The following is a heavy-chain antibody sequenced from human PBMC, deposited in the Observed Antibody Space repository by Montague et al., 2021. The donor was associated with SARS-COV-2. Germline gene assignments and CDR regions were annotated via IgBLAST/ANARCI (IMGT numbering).Heavy chain of an antibody. J-gene: IGHJ4*02. CDR3: ARVVAAISGTVDY. CDR2: IYSSGNT. V-gene: IGHV4-39*01. CDR1: GGSISSSSYF. Sequence: SETLSLTCSVSGGSISSSSYFWGWIRQPPGKGLEWIGSIYSSGNTYYNSSLKSRVTISVDTSKNQFSLKLSSVTAADTAVYYCARVVAAISGTVDYWGQGTLVTVSS. D-gene: IGHD5-24*01.